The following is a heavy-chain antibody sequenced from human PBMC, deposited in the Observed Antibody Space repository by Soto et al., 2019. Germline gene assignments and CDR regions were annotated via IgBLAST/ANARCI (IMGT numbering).Heavy chain of an antibody. CDR3: ARRREGSGSLTGYLRWFDP. CDR2: IYYSGST. J-gene: IGHJ5*02. CDR1: GGSISSSSYY. D-gene: IGHD3-9*01. Sequence: SETLSLTCTVSGGSISSSSYYWGWIHQPPGKGLEWIGSIYYSGSTYYNPSLKSRVTISVDTSKNQFSLKLSSVTAADTAVYYCARRREGSGSLTGYLRWFDPWGQGTLVTVSS. V-gene: IGHV4-39*01.